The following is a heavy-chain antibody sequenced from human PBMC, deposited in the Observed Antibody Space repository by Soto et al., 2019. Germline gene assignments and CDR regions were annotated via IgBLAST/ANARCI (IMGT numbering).Heavy chain of an antibody. CDR3: AKDLLGYCTNCPPSH. CDR2: IPYDGSNK. D-gene: IGHD2-8*01. Sequence: GGSLRLSCAASGFTFSSYGMHWVRQAPGKGLEWVAVIPYDGSNKYYADSVKGRFTISRDNSKNTLYLQMNSLRAEDTAVYYCAKDLLGYCTNCPPSHWGQGTLVTVSS. CDR1: GFTFSSYG. J-gene: IGHJ4*02. V-gene: IGHV3-30*18.